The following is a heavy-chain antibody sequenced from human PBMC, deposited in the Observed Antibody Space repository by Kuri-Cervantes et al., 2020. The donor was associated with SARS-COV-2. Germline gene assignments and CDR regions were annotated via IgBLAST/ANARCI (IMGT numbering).Heavy chain of an antibody. J-gene: IGHJ6*03. Sequence: SETLSLTCAVYGGSFSGYYWSWIRQPPGKGLEWIGEINHSGSTNYKPSLKSRVTISVDTSKNQFSLKLSSVTAADTAVYYCARGYGSTFMDVWGKGTTVTVSS. CDR1: GGSFSGYY. CDR3: ARGYGSTFMDV. D-gene: IGHD2-2*01. CDR2: INHSGST. V-gene: IGHV4-34*01.